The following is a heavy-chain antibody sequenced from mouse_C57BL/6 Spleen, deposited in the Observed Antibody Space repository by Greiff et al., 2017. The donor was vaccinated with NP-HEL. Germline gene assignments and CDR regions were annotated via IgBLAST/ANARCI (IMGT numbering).Heavy chain of an antibody. Sequence: LVESGAELVKPGASVKISCKASGYAFSSYWMNWVKQRPGKGLEWIGQIYPGDGDTNYNGKFKGKATLTADKSSSTAYMQLSSLTSDDSAVYFCARSPVYYGNYFYAMDYWGQGTSVTVSS. CDR1: GYAFSSYW. D-gene: IGHD2-1*01. J-gene: IGHJ4*01. CDR3: ARSPVYYGNYFYAMDY. CDR2: IYPGDGDT. V-gene: IGHV1-80*01.